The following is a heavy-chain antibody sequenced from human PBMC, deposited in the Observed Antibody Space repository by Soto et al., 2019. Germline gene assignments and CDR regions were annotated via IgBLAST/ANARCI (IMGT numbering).Heavy chain of an antibody. CDR1: GGTFSSYA. V-gene: IGHV1-69*01. CDR2: IIPILGTE. J-gene: IGHJ6*02. D-gene: IGHD6-13*01. CDR3: ARDRIAGSKYYYGMDV. Sequence: QVQLVQSGAEVKKPGSSVRVSCKASGGTFSSYAISWVRQAPGQGLEWMGGIIPILGTENYAQKFRGRVTITADESTSTAYMELSSLRSEDTAVYYCARDRIAGSKYYYGMDVWGQGTTVTVSS.